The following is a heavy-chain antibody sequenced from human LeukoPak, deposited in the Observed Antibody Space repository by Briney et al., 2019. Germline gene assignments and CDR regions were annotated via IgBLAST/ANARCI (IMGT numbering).Heavy chain of an antibody. J-gene: IGHJ6*03. D-gene: IGHD3-16*01. CDR1: GGSFSGYY. CDR3: ARETSQKGAHYMDV. V-gene: IGHV4-34*01. Sequence: SETLSLTCTVYGGSFSGYYWSWIRQPPGRGLEWIGEINHSGSINYNPSLKSRVTISVDASKNQFSLKLSSVTAADTAVYYCARETSQKGAHYMDVWGKGTTATISS. CDR2: INHSGSI.